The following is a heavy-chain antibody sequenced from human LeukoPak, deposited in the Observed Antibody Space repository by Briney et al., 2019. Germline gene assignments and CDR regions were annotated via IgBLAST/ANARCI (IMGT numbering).Heavy chain of an antibody. Sequence: ASVKVSCKASGYTFTNYAMNWVRQAPGQGLEWMGWINTNTGNPTYAQGFTGRFVFSLDTSVSTAYLQISSLKAEDTAVYYCARDLGGTSYNWFDPWGQGTLVTVSS. V-gene: IGHV7-4-1*02. CDR1: GYTFTNYA. CDR2: INTNTGNP. J-gene: IGHJ5*02. CDR3: ARDLGGTSYNWFDP. D-gene: IGHD1-14*01.